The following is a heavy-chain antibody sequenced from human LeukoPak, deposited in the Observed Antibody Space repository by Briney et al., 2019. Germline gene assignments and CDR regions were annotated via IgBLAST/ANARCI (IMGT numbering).Heavy chain of an antibody. Sequence: SVKVSCKASGYTFTSYGISWVRQAPGQGLEWMGWISTYNGNTKYAQKLQGRVTMTTDTSTNTAYMELRSLRSDDTAVYYCARDVWSGSGSYDNWFDPWGQGTLVTVSS. V-gene: IGHV1-18*01. D-gene: IGHD3-10*01. CDR2: ISTYNGNT. J-gene: IGHJ5*02. CDR3: ARDVWSGSGSYDNWFDP. CDR1: GYTFTSYG.